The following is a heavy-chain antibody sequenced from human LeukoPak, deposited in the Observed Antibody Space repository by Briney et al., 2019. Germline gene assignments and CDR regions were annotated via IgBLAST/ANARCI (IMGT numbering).Heavy chain of an antibody. Sequence: PGRSLRLSCAASGFIFSSYAMSWVRQAPGKGLEWVSAISGSGGSTYYADSVKGRFTISRDNSKNTLYLQMNSLRAEDTAVYYCAKDRYGSGSYGGYYFDYWGQGTLVTVSS. V-gene: IGHV3-23*01. CDR2: ISGSGGST. CDR1: GFIFSSYA. CDR3: AKDRYGSGSYGGYYFDY. J-gene: IGHJ4*02. D-gene: IGHD3-10*01.